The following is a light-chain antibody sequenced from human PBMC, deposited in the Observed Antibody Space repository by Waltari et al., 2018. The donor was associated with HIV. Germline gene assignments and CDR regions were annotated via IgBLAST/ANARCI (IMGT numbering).Light chain of an antibody. Sequence: QSALTQPPSASGSPGQSVTISCTGTSSDVGRYDDFSRYQQQPGNSPKLLIYEVNKRPSGVPDRFSGSKSGNTASLTVSGLQAEDEAEYSCTSYAGINPVAFGGGTKLTVL. CDR2: EVN. V-gene: IGLV2-8*01. CDR3: TSYAGINPVA. CDR1: SSDVGRYDD. J-gene: IGLJ2*01.